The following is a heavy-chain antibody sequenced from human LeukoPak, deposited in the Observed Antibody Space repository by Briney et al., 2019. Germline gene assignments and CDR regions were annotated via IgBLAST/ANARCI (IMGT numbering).Heavy chain of an antibody. CDR1: GDSISSSSYY. CDR3: ARDITGSFDY. V-gene: IGHV4-39*07. CDR2: IYYSGST. Sequence: SETLSLTCTVSGDSISSSSYYWGWIRQLPGKGLEWIGSIYYSGSTYYNPSLKSRVTISVDTSKNQFSLKLSSVTAADTAVYYCARDITGSFDYWGQGNLVAVSS. J-gene: IGHJ4*02. D-gene: IGHD1-14*01.